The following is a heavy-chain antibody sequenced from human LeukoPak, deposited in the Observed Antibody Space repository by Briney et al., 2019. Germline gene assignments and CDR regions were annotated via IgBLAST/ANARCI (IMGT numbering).Heavy chain of an antibody. J-gene: IGHJ4*02. CDR1: GFTFSSYS. CDR3: ARVSCSTTSCYPAGPPDY. CDR2: ISSSGSYI. V-gene: IGHV3-21*01. Sequence: GRSLRLSCAASGFTFSSYSMNWVRQAPGKGLEWVSSISSSGSYIYYADSVKGRFTISRDNAKNSLYLQMNSLRAEDTAVYYCARVSCSTTSCYPAGPPDYWGQGTLVTVSS. D-gene: IGHD2-2*01.